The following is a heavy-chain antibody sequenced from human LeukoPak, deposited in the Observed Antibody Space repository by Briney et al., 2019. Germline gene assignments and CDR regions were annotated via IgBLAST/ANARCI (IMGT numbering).Heavy chain of an antibody. CDR2: IKKDGSEI. J-gene: IGHJ6*02. CDR3: AREAVMPVAPVKIGTSDRPLYEYYGLDV. D-gene: IGHD1/OR15-1a*01. CDR1: GFAFSTYW. Sequence: GGSLRLSCAASGFAFSTYWMSWVRQAPGKGLEWVANIKKDGSEIYYADSVKGRFTISRDNSKNTLYLQMNSLRADDTAVYYCAREAVMPVAPVKIGTSDRPLYEYYGLDVWGQGTTVTVS. V-gene: IGHV3-7*03.